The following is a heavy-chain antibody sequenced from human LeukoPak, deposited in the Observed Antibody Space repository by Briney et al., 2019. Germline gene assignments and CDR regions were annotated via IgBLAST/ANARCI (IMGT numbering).Heavy chain of an antibody. V-gene: IGHV4-39*07. CDR3: ARDPGYGSEYYFDY. CDR1: GGSISSSSYY. Sequence: SETLSLTCTVSGGSISSSSYYWGWIRQPPGKGLEWIGSIYYSGSTYYNPSLKSRVTISVDTSKNQFSLKLSSVTAADTAVYYCARDPGYGSEYYFDYWGQGTLVTVSS. D-gene: IGHD6-25*01. CDR2: IYYSGST. J-gene: IGHJ4*02.